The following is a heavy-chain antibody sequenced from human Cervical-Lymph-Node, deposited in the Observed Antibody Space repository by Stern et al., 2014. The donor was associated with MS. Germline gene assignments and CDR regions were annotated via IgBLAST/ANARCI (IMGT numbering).Heavy chain of an antibody. CDR1: GSIFNSHT. D-gene: IGHD5-12*01. J-gene: IGHJ6*02. CDR2: ISAYNGST. Sequence: LVESGAELVKPTPSLKLSCKVSGSIFNSHTFTVVRLAPAQGHELEGLISAYNGSTNYAQRLKGTVTLTTDTSTRTAYMELRSLRSDDSAVYFCAISGSPHYHYIVDVWGQGTSVTVPS. CDR3: AISGSPHYHYIVDV. V-gene: IGHV1-18*04.